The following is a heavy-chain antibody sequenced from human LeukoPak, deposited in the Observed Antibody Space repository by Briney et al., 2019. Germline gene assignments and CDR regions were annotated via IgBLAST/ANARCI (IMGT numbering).Heavy chain of an antibody. CDR1: GFTFSSYS. CDR2: ISSSSSYI. V-gene: IGHV3-21*01. CDR3: ARGKSWRPYWFDP. D-gene: IGHD5-12*01. J-gene: IGHJ5*02. Sequence: GGSLRLSCAASGFTFSSYSMNWVRQAPGKGLEWVSSISSSSSYIYYADSVKGRFTISRDNAKNSLYLQMNSLRAEDTAVYYCARGKSWRPYWFDPWGQGTLVTVSS.